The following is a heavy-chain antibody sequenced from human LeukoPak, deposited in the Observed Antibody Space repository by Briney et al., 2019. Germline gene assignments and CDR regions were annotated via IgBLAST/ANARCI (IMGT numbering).Heavy chain of an antibody. V-gene: IGHV4-61*02. CDR1: GGSISSSSYY. CDR3: ARGFYDSSGYLVPPDAFDI. J-gene: IGHJ3*02. D-gene: IGHD3-22*01. Sequence: PSETLSLTCTVSGGSISSSSYYWSWIRQPAGKGLEWIGRIYTSGSTNYNPSLKSRVTISVDTSKNQFSLKLSSVTAADTAVYYCARGFYDSSGYLVPPDAFDIWGQGTMVTVSS. CDR2: IYTSGST.